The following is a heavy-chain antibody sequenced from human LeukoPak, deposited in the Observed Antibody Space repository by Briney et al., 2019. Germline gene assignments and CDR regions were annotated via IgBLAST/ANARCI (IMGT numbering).Heavy chain of an antibody. V-gene: IGHV4-34*01. CDR1: GGSFSGYY. J-gene: IGHJ4*02. D-gene: IGHD3-9*01. CDR3: ARARLYYDILTGYRGRAFFDY. Sequence: SETLSLTCAVYGGSFSGYYWSWIRQPPGKGLEWIGEINHSGSTNYNPSLKSRVTISVDTSKNQFSLKLSSVTAADTAVYYCARARLYYDILTGYRGRAFFDYWGQGTLVAVSS. CDR2: INHSGST.